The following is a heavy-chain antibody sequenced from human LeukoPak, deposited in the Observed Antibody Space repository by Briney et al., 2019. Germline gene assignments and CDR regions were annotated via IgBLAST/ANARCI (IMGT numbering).Heavy chain of an antibody. V-gene: IGHV4-4*07. Sequence: SETLSLTCTVSGGSISSYYWSWIRQSAGKGLEWIGRIYTSGSTNYNPSLKSRVTMSVDTSKNQFSLKLSSVTAADTAVYYCARGAIVVVPAARRSYWYFDLWGRGTLVTVSS. CDR1: GGSISSYY. D-gene: IGHD2-2*01. CDR3: ARGAIVVVPAARRSYWYFDL. J-gene: IGHJ2*01. CDR2: IYTSGST.